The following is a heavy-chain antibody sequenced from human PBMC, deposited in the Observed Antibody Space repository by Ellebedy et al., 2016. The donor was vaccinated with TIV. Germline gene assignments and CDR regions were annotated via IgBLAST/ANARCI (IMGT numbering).Heavy chain of an antibody. Sequence: PGGSLRLSCAASGFTFSSYAMSWVRQAPGKGLEWVSAISGSGGSTYYADSVKCRFTISRDNSKNTLYLQMSSLRAEDTAVYYCAKDLLAVRGYYFDYWGQGTLVTVSS. V-gene: IGHV3-23*01. CDR1: GFTFSSYA. J-gene: IGHJ4*02. CDR2: ISGSGGST. CDR3: AKDLLAVRGYYFDY. D-gene: IGHD6-6*01.